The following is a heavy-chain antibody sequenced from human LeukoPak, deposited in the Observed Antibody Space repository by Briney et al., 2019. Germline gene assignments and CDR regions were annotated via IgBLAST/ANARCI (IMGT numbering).Heavy chain of an antibody. V-gene: IGHV4-34*01. CDR2: INHSGST. CDR1: GGSFSGYY. J-gene: IGHJ4*02. D-gene: IGHD3-22*01. Sequence: SETLSLTCAVYGGSFSGYYWSWIRQPPGKGLEWIGEINHSGSTNYNPSLKSRVTISVDTSKNQFSLKLSSVTAADTAVYYCASEAYYYDSSGYYFPGGFDYWGQGTLVTVSS. CDR3: ASEAYYYDSSGYYFPGGFDY.